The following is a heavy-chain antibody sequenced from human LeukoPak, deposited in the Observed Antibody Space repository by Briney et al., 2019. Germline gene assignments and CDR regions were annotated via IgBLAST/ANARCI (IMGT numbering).Heavy chain of an antibody. CDR1: GYSFTSYW. Sequence: GESLKISCKGSGYSFTSYWIGWVRQMPGKGLEWMGIIYPGDSDTRYSPSFQGQVTISADKSISTAYLQWSSLKASDTAMYYCARHDGYSGYVGGDWFDPWGQGTLVTVSS. D-gene: IGHD5-12*01. J-gene: IGHJ5*02. V-gene: IGHV5-51*01. CDR2: IYPGDSDT. CDR3: ARHDGYSGYVGGDWFDP.